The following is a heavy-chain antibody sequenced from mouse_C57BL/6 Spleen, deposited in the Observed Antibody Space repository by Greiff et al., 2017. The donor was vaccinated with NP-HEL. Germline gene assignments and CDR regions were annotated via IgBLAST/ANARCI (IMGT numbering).Heavy chain of an antibody. CDR3: AREGYYGSSSFAY. CDR1: GYSITSGYD. CDR2: ISYSGST. J-gene: IGHJ3*01. Sequence: EVMLVESGPGMVKPSQSLSLTCTVTGYSITSGYDWHWIRHFPGNKLEWMGYISYSGSTNYNPSLKSRISITHDTSKNHFFLKLNSVTTEDTATYYCAREGYYGSSSFAYWGQGTLVTVSA. V-gene: IGHV3-1*01. D-gene: IGHD1-1*01.